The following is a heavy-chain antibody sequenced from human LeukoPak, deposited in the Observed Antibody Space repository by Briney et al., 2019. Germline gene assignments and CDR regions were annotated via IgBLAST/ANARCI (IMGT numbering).Heavy chain of an antibody. CDR2: INHLGSQT. CDR3: ARDRGFLTGPSGYDLDY. V-gene: IGHV3-11*06. CDR1: GFTFKDFY. D-gene: IGHD5-12*01. J-gene: IGHJ4*02. Sequence: GGSLRLSCAASGFTFKDFYMSWVRQAPGKGLEWVSYINHLGSQTDYADSVKGRFTTSRDNAKNSLYLQMNSLRAEDTAVYYCARDRGFLTGPSGYDLDYWGQGTLVTVSS.